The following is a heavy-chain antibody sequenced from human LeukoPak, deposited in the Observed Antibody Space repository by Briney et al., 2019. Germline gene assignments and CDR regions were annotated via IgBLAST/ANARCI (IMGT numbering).Heavy chain of an antibody. CDR2: IIPIFGTA. Sequence: ASVKVSCKASGGTFSSYAISWVRQAPGQGLEWRGGIIPIFGTANYAQKFQGRVTITADESTSTAYMELSSLRSEDTAVYYCARANCGGDCYNFDYWGQGTLVTVSS. D-gene: IGHD2-21*02. J-gene: IGHJ4*02. CDR3: ARANCGGDCYNFDY. CDR1: GGTFSSYA. V-gene: IGHV1-69*13.